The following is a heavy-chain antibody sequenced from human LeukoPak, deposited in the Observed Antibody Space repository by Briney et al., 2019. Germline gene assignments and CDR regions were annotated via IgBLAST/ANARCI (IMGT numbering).Heavy chain of an antibody. D-gene: IGHD3-9*01. V-gene: IGHV1-69*04. CDR1: GGTFSSYA. Sequence: GASVKVSCKASGGTFSSYAISWVRQAPGQGLEWMGRIIPILGIANYAQKLQGRVTMTTDTSTSTAYMELRSLRSDDTAVYYCARLYYDILTGHPTSGYFDLWGRGTLVTVSS. CDR2: IIPILGIA. J-gene: IGHJ2*01. CDR3: ARLYYDILTGHPTSGYFDL.